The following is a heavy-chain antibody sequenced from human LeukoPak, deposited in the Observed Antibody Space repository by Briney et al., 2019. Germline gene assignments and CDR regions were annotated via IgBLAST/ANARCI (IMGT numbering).Heavy chain of an antibody. CDR3: AKNFFVGY. D-gene: IGHD1-26*01. Sequence: GGSLRLSCAASGFTFSIYGMHCVRQAPGKGLEWVAVISYDGSNKYYADSVKGRFTISRDNSKNTLYLQMNSLRAEDTAVYYCAKNFFVGYWGQGTLVTVSS. CDR1: GFTFSIYG. J-gene: IGHJ4*02. V-gene: IGHV3-30*18. CDR2: ISYDGSNK.